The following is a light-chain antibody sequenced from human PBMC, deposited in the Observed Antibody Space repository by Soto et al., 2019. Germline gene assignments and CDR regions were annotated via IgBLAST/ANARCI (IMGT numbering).Light chain of an antibody. Sequence: QSVLTQPPSVSATPGQKVTISCSGSSSNIGNKYVSWYQQLPGTAPKLLIYENNKRPSGIPDRFSASKSGTSATLGITGLQTEDEADYYCGTWDSSLSAVVFGGGTKLTVL. CDR1: SSNIGNKY. CDR2: ENN. CDR3: GTWDSSLSAVV. J-gene: IGLJ2*01. V-gene: IGLV1-51*02.